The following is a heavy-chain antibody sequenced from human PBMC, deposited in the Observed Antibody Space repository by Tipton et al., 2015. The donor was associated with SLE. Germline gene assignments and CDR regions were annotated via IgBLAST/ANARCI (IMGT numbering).Heavy chain of an antibody. CDR3: ARAPTYSSGWFDY. CDR1: GGSISTYY. CDR2: IYDTGGT. D-gene: IGHD6-19*01. J-gene: IGHJ4*02. V-gene: IGHV4-59*01. Sequence: TLSLTCTISGGSISTYYWSWIRQSAGQGLEWIGHIYDTGGTDYNPSLNSRVTISVDTSKNQFSLMLSSLTAADTAVYYCARAPTYSSGWFDYWGQGTLVTVSS.